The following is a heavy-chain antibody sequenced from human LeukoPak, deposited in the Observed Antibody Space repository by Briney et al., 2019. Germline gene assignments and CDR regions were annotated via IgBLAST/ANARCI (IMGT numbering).Heavy chain of an antibody. V-gene: IGHV3-23*01. CDR1: GFTFSSYA. Sequence: GGSLGLSCAASGFTFSSYAMSWVRQAPGKGLEWVSGISGSGDNTYYADSVKGRFTISRDNSKNMLYVQVNSLGTEDTAAYYCAKGSYYDSSGSFYFDYWGQGTLVTVSS. D-gene: IGHD3-22*01. CDR3: AKGSYYDSSGSFYFDY. J-gene: IGHJ4*02. CDR2: ISGSGDNT.